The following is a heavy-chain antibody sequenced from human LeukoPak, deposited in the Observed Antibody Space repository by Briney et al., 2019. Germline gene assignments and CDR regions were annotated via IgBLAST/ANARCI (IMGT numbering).Heavy chain of an antibody. D-gene: IGHD6-19*01. V-gene: IGHV3-23*01. CDR3: TKELHVAVAVADYYYFYMDV. J-gene: IGHJ6*03. CDR1: GFAFSSFA. Sequence: PGGSLRLSCAASGFAFSSFAMGWVRQSPGKGLEWLSTINGGGNTTFYADSVKGRFTISRDNSKNALYLPMDSLRPDDTAIYYLTKELHVAVAVADYYYFYMDVWGRGTAVTVSS. CDR2: INGGGNTT.